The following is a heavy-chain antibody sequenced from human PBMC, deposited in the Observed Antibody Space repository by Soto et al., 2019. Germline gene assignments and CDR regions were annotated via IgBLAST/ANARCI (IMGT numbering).Heavy chain of an antibody. Sequence: GGSLRLSCAASGFTFSTYSMNWVRQAPGKGLEWVSYISGSTSTIYYAESAKGRFTISRDNAKNSLYLQMKSLRAEDTAVYYCARDLDSYSSSWGLGYWGQGTQVTVSS. CDR2: ISGSTSTI. CDR1: GFTFSTYS. D-gene: IGHD6-13*01. CDR3: ARDLDSYSSSWGLGY. J-gene: IGHJ4*02. V-gene: IGHV3-48*01.